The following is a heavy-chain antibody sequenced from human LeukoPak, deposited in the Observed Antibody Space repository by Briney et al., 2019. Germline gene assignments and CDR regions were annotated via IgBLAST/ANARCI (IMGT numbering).Heavy chain of an antibody. Sequence: SVKVSCKASGGTFSSYAISWVRRAPGQGLEWMGGIIPIFGTANYAQKFQGRVTITADESTSTAYMELSSLRSEDTAVYYCARAIVTMVRGVIRVGWFDPWGQGTLVTVSS. D-gene: IGHD3-10*01. CDR1: GGTFSSYA. V-gene: IGHV1-69*13. J-gene: IGHJ5*02. CDR2: IIPIFGTA. CDR3: ARAIVTMVRGVIRVGWFDP.